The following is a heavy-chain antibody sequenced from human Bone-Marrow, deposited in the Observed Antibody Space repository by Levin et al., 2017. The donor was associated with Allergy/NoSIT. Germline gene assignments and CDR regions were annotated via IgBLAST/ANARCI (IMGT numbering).Heavy chain of an antibody. CDR3: ASAGYYRSGDTDGYRDPNYYGRDV. CDR2: ISGYNDQT. V-gene: IGHV1-18*01. J-gene: IGHJ6*02. Sequence: ASVKVSCKASGYSFTSHGITWVRQAPGQGLEWMGWISGYNDQTNYAQKLQGRVTLTTDTSTSTAYMHLRSLQSDDTAVYYCASAGYYRSGDTDGYRDPNYYGRDVWGQGTTVTVSS. CDR1: GYSFTSHG. D-gene: IGHD3-22*01.